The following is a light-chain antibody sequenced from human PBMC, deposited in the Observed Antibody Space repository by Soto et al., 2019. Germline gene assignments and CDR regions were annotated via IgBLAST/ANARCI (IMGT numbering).Light chain of an antibody. CDR1: QDISSW. CDR3: QQANSFPQT. Sequence: DIQMTQSPSSVSASVGDRVTMTCRASQDISSWLVWYQQKAGKAPKLLIYAASKLQSGVPSRFSGSVSGTDFTLTISSLQPEDSATYYCQQANSFPQTFGQGTKVEIK. V-gene: IGKV1-12*01. J-gene: IGKJ1*01. CDR2: AAS.